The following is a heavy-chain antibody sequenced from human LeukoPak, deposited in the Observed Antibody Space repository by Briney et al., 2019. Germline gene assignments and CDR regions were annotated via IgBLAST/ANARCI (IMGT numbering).Heavy chain of an antibody. CDR1: GFTFSNYW. CDR2: INSDGSST. CDR3: APHMTTATSAFDY. D-gene: IGHD4-17*01. Sequence: GGSLRLSCAASGFTFSNYWMHWVRQAPGKGLVWVSRINSDGSSTTYADSVKGRFTISRDNAKSTLYLQMNSLRAEDTAVYYCAPHMTTATSAFDYWGQGTLVTVSS. V-gene: IGHV3-74*01. J-gene: IGHJ4*02.